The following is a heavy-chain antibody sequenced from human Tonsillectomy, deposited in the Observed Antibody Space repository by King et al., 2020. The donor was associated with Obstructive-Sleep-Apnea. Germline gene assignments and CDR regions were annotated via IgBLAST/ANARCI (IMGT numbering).Heavy chain of an antibody. CDR3: AKGGSMVRGVIRDFDY. J-gene: IGHJ4*02. V-gene: IGHV3-23*04. CDR2: ISGSGGST. D-gene: IGHD3-10*01. CDR1: GFTFSSYA. Sequence: VQLVESGGGLVQPGGSLRLSCAASGFTFSSYAMSWVRQAPGKGLEWVSAISGSGGSTYYADSVKGRFTISRDNSKKPLYLQMNSLRAEETAVYYCAKGGSMVRGVIRDFDYWGQGTLVTVSS.